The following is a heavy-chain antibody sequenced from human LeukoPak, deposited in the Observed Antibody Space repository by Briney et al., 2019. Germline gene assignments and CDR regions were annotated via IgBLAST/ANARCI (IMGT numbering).Heavy chain of an antibody. D-gene: IGHD1-26*01. V-gene: IGHV4-30-2*01. CDR2: TYHSGST. CDR3: ARGGTYRDDAFDT. J-gene: IGHJ3*02. Sequence: SETLSLTCAVSGGSINSGVYSWGWIRQPPGKGLEWIGYTYHSGSTYSNPSLKSRVTISIDRSQNQFSLKLNSVTAADTAVYYCARGGTYRDDAFDTWGQGTMVTVSS. CDR1: GGSINSGVYS.